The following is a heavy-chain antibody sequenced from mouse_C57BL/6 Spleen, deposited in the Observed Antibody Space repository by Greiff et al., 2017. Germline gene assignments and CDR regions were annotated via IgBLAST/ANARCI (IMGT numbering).Heavy chain of an antibody. J-gene: IGHJ3*01. Sequence: VKLQQSGAELVRPGPSVKVSCKASGYAFTNYLLAWVKRRPGQGLEWIGGINPGRGGTNYNQKFKGKAILTADKSSSTAYMQLSSLTADDYAVYYCAGSINCEGFSFAYWGQGTTVTVS. CDR2: INPGRGGT. V-gene: IGHV1S52*01. CDR3: AGSINCEGFSFAY. CDR1: GYAFTNYL. D-gene: IGHD4-1*01.